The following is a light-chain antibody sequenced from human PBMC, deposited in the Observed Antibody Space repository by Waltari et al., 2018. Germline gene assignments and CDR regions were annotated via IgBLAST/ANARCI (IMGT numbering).Light chain of an antibody. CDR1: SGSIASNY. CDR2: ENN. Sequence: NFMLTQPHSVSESPGKTVTISCTRSSGSIASNYVQWYQQRPGSAPTPVIYENNQRPSGVYDRFSGSLDSPSNSAPLTISVLKAEDEADYDCQSYYGTDWVFGGGTKLTVL. J-gene: IGLJ3*02. CDR3: QSYYGTDWV. V-gene: IGLV6-57*04.